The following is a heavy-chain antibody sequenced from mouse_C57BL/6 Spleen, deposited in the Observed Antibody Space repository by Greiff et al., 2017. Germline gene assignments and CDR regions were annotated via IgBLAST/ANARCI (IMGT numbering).Heavy chain of an antibody. CDR3: ARKLRYYAMDY. CDR1: GYTFTSYW. V-gene: IGHV1-55*01. CDR2: IYPGSGST. D-gene: IGHD1-1*01. J-gene: IGHJ4*01. Sequence: VQLQQPGAELVKPGASVKMSCKASGYTFTSYWITWVKQRPGQGLEWIGDIYPGSGSTNDNEKFKSKATLTVDTSSSTAYMQLSSLTSEDSAVYYCARKLRYYAMDYWGQGTSVTVSS.